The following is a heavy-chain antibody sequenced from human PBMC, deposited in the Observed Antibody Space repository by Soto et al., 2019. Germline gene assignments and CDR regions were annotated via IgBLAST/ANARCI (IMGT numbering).Heavy chain of an antibody. Sequence: SVKVSCKASGGTFSSYAISWVRQAPGQGLEWMGGIIPIFGTANYAQKFQGRVTITADESTSTAYMELSSLRSEDTAVYYCAREKEGTTVNPLDYWGQGTLVTVSS. CDR1: GGTFSSYA. CDR2: IIPIFGTA. CDR3: AREKEGTTVNPLDY. V-gene: IGHV1-69*13. D-gene: IGHD4-17*01. J-gene: IGHJ4*02.